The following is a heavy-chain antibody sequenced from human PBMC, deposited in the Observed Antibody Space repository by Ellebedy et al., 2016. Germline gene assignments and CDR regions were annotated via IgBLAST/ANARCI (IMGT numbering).Heavy chain of an antibody. Sequence: GESLKISXAASGFIFSSYSMSWVRQAPGKGLEWISYISSTSNAIYYADSVKGRFTISRDNSKNTLYLQMNSLRVEDTAVYYCARHQGVNWYFAYWGQGTRVTVSS. V-gene: IGHV3-48*01. D-gene: IGHD1-1*01. CDR2: ISSTSNAI. J-gene: IGHJ4*02. CDR3: ARHQGVNWYFAY. CDR1: GFIFSSYS.